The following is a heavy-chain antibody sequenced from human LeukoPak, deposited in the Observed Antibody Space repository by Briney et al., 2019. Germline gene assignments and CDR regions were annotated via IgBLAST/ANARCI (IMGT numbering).Heavy chain of an antibody. CDR3: AREYGADSGYDWDFDY. Sequence: KPSETLSLTCTVSGGSISSYYWSWIRQPAGKGLEWIGRIYTSGSTNYNPSLKSRVTMSVDTSKNQFPLKLSSVTAADTAVYYCAREYGADSGYDWDFDYWGQGTLVTVSS. V-gene: IGHV4-4*07. D-gene: IGHD5-12*01. CDR1: GGSISSYY. J-gene: IGHJ4*02. CDR2: IYTSGST.